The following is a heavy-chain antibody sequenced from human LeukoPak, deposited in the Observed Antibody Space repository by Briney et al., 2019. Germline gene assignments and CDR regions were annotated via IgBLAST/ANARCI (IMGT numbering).Heavy chain of an antibody. Sequence: PSETLSLTCTVSGGSISGSSYYWGWIRQPPGKGLEWIGSIYYSGSTYYNPSLKSRVTMSVDTSKNQFSLKLSSVTAADTAMYYCARHRDGSSVDYWGQGTLVTVSS. J-gene: IGHJ4*02. D-gene: IGHD6-6*01. CDR3: ARHRDGSSVDY. CDR2: IYYSGST. V-gene: IGHV4-39*07. CDR1: GGSISGSSYY.